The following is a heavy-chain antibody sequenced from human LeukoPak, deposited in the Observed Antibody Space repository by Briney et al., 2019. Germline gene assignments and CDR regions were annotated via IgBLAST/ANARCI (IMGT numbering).Heavy chain of an antibody. V-gene: IGHV4-30-2*01. CDR2: IYHSGST. D-gene: IGHD2-2*02. CDR1: GGSISSGGYS. J-gene: IGHJ4*02. Sequence: PSETLSLTCAVSGGSISSGGYSWSWIRQPPGKGLEWIGYIYHSGSTYYNPSLKSRVTISVDTSKNQFSLKLSSVTAADTAVYYCARGRYCSSTSCYKHSSGLYYWGQGTLVTVSS. CDR3: ARGRYCSSTSCYKHSSGLYY.